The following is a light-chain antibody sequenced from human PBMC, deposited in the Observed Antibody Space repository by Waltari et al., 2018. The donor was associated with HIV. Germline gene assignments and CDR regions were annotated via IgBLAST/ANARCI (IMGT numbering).Light chain of an antibody. CDR1: STNIGSNR. CDR2: DNT. V-gene: IGLV1-51*01. Sequence: QSVLTQPPSVSAAPGQKVTISCSGSSTNIGSNRVFVYQQLPGTAPKLLIYDNTKRPSGIPDRFSGSKSGTLATLGITGLQTGDEADYYCGTWDSSLSAVLFGGGTKLTVL. J-gene: IGLJ2*01. CDR3: GTWDSSLSAVL.